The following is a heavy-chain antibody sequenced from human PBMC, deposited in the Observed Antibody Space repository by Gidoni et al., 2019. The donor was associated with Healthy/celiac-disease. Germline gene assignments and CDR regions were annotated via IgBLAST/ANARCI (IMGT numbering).Heavy chain of an antibody. CDR3: ARGSLWFGELVDY. CDR2: ISSSSSYT. Sequence: QVQLVESGGGLVKPGGSLRLPCAASGFTFSDYYMSWIRQAPGKGLEWVSYISSSSSYTNYADSVKGRFTISRDNAKNSLYLQMNSLRAEDTAVYYCARGSLWFGELVDYWGQGTLVTVSS. V-gene: IGHV3-11*05. D-gene: IGHD3-10*01. J-gene: IGHJ4*02. CDR1: GFTFSDYY.